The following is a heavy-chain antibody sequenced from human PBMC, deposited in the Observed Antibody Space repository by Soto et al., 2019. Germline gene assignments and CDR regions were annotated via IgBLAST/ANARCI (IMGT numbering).Heavy chain of an antibody. CDR2: IKPDGSAT. CDR3: FGGNGGPQ. Sequence: QPGGSLRLSCATSDFTFRNYWMNWVRQAPGKGLEWVANIKPDGSATNYVDSVKGRFTISRGNVRNSVSLQMNSLRVEDTAVYFCFGGNGGPQWGQGTLVTVSS. J-gene: IGHJ4*02. D-gene: IGHD3-16*01. CDR1: DFTFRNYW. V-gene: IGHV3-7*03.